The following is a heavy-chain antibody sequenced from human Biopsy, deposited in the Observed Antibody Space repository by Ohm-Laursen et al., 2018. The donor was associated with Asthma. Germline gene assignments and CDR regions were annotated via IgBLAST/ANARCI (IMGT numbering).Heavy chain of an antibody. CDR1: GDSFSNYA. V-gene: IGHV1-69*13. D-gene: IGHD5-12*01. CDR3: ARGYSGSDRIVYYYSGLEV. Sequence: SVKVSCKASGDSFSNYAISWVRQAPGQGLEWMGGLIPVLGAPDHAQMFEGRVTITADESTSTAYMELSSLSSEDAAVYYCARGYSGSDRIVYYYSGLEVWGQGTTVTVSS. J-gene: IGHJ6*02. CDR2: LIPVLGAP.